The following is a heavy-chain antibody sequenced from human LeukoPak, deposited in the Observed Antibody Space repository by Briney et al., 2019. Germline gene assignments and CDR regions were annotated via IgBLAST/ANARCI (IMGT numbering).Heavy chain of an antibody. V-gene: IGHV3-23*01. Sequence: GGSLRLSCAASGFTFSSYAMSWVRQAPGKGLEWVSAISGSGGSTYYADSVKGRFTISRDNSKNTLYLQMNSLRAEDTALYYCAKGSTKAYCSGGSCYRSIYYYMDVWGKGTTVTVS. CDR3: AKGSTKAYCSGGSCYRSIYYYMDV. CDR2: ISGSGGST. J-gene: IGHJ6*03. CDR1: GFTFSSYA. D-gene: IGHD2-15*01.